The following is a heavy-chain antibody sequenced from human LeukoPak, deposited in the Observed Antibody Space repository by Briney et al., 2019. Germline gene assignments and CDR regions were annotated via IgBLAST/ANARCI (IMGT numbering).Heavy chain of an antibody. CDR3: ARGPDVEMATWFDY. V-gene: IGHV1-69*04. J-gene: IGHJ4*02. CDR1: GGTFSSYA. D-gene: IGHD5-24*01. CDR2: IIPILGIA. Sequence: GASVKVSCKASGGTFSSYAISWVRQAPGQGLEWMGRIIPILGIANYTQKFQGRVTITADKSTSTAYMELSSLRSEDTAVYYCARGPDVEMATWFDYWGQGTLVTVSS.